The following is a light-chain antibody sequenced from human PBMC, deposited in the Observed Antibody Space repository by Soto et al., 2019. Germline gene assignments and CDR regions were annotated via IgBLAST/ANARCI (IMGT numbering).Light chain of an antibody. V-gene: IGKV3-20*01. CDR3: GQFVSAPPRT. J-gene: IGKJ1*01. CDR2: GVS. CDR1: QSVSSTF. Sequence: EIVLTQSPGTLSLSPGERATLSYRASQSVSSTFLAWYQQKPGQAPRLLIYGVSKRATGIPDRFSGSGSGTDFTLTISRLEPEDFAVYFCGQFVSAPPRTFGQGTKVEIK.